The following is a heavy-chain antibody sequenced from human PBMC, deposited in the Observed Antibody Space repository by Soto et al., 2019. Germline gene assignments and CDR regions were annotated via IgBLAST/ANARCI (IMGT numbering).Heavy chain of an antibody. V-gene: IGHV5-51*01. D-gene: IGHD2-2*01. J-gene: IGHJ6*02. CDR3: ARHGDCSSTSCYHPHRGDCYYYGMDV. CDR2: IYPGDSDT. CDR1: GYSFTSYW. Sequence: PGESLKISCKGSGYSFTSYWIGWVRQMPGKGLEWMGIIYPGDSDTRYSPSFQGQVTISADKSISTAYLQWSSLKASDTAMYYCARHGDCSSTSCYHPHRGDCYYYGMDVWGQGTTVTVSS.